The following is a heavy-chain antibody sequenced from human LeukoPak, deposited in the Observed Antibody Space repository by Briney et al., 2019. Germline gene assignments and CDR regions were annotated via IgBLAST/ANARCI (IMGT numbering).Heavy chain of an antibody. CDR3: ARDPNLYSGTYDTY. CDR2: IKQDGSER. J-gene: IGHJ4*02. D-gene: IGHD1-26*01. Sequence: GGSQRLSCVVSGVTFSSHWMSWVRQAPGKGLEWVANIKQDGSERYYVDSVKGRFTISRDNAKNSVFLQMNSLRAEDTAVYYWARDPNLYSGTYDTYWGQGTLVTVSS. CDR1: GVTFSSHW. V-gene: IGHV3-7*03.